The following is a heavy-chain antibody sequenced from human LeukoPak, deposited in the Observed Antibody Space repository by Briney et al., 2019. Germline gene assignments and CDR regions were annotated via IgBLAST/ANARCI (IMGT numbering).Heavy chain of an antibody. D-gene: IGHD3-10*01. CDR3: TSGVLWFGELSYFGS. V-gene: IGHV3-49*04. Sequence: PGGSLRLSCTASGFTFGDYAMSWVRQAPGKGLEWVGFIRSKAYGGTTEYAASVKGRFTISRDDSKSIAYLQMNSLQTEDTAVYYCTSGVLWFGELSYFGSWGQGTLVTVSS. CDR2: IRSKAYGGTT. CDR1: GFTFGDYA. J-gene: IGHJ4*02.